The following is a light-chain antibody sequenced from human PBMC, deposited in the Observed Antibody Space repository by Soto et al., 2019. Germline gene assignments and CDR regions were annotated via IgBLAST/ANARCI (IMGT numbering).Light chain of an antibody. CDR3: QQRSNWPST. J-gene: IGKJ4*01. CDR1: QSVSSH. V-gene: IGKV3-11*01. Sequence: EIVLTQSPATLSLSPGDRATLSCRASQSVSSHLAWYQQKPGQAPRLLIYDASNRAAGIPARFSGSGSGTDFTLTIASLEPEDFAFYYCQQRSNWPSTFGGGTKVEIK. CDR2: DAS.